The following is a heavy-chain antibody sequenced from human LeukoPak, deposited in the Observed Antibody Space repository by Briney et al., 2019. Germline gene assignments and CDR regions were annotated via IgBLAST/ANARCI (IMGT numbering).Heavy chain of an antibody. CDR2: INSDGSRT. J-gene: IGHJ4*02. CDR3: AKDIDYDSSGSPIDY. D-gene: IGHD3-22*01. CDR1: GFTFSNYW. V-gene: IGHV3-74*01. Sequence: PGGSLRLSCAASGFTFSNYWMHWVRQAPGKGLVWVSRINSDGSRTTYADSVKGRFTISRDNSKNTLYLQMNSLRAEDTAVYYCAKDIDYDSSGSPIDYWGQGTLVTVSS.